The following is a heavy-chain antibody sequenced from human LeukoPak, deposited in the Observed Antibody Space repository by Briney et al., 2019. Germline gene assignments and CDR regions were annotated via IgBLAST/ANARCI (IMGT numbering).Heavy chain of an antibody. Sequence: SETLSLTCTVSDGSISSYYWSWIRQPPGKGLEWIGYIYYSGSTNYNPSLKSRVTISVDTSKNQFSLKLSSVTAADTAVYYCARIRGAGADYYYYYMDVWGKGTTVTVSS. CDR1: DGSISSYY. J-gene: IGHJ6*03. D-gene: IGHD3-3*01. V-gene: IGHV4-59*12. CDR3: ARIRGAGADYYYYYMDV. CDR2: IYYSGST.